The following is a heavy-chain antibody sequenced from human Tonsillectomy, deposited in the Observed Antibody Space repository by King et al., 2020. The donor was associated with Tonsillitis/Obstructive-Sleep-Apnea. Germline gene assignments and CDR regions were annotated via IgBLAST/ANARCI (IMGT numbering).Heavy chain of an antibody. V-gene: IGHV1-18*01. CDR3: AGVNRYSYVPLGGWFDP. CDR2: ISAYNGNT. D-gene: IGHD5-18*01. J-gene: IGHJ5*02. Sequence: VQLVESGAEVKKPGASVKVSCKASGYTFTSYGISWVRQAPGQGLEWMGWISAYNGNTNYAQKLQGRVTMTPDTSTSTAYMELRSLRSDDTAGYYCAGVNRYSYVPLGGWFDPWGQGTLVTVSS. CDR1: GYTFTSYG.